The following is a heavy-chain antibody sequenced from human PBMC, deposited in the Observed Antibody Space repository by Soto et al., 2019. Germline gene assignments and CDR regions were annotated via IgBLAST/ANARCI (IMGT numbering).Heavy chain of an antibody. V-gene: IGHV4-59*01. Sequence: SETLSLTCTVSGGSISSYYWSWIRQPPGKGLEWIGYIYYSGSTNYNPSLKSRVTISVNTPKNKFYLKLSSVTAADTAVYYCARTRLQATFMDVWGQGTTVTVFS. J-gene: IGHJ6*02. D-gene: IGHD1-26*01. CDR3: ARTRLQATFMDV. CDR2: IYYSGST. CDR1: GGSISSYY.